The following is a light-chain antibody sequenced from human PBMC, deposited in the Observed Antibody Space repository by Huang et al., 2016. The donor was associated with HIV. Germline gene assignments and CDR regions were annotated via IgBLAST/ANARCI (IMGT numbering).Light chain of an antibody. Sequence: DIVMTQSPFSLPVTPGEPASISCRSSQSLLHINGYNSLHWYLQKPGQSPQLLIYWASKRGYGCPDRFNGSAAGTDFTLKISEVEAVDVGVYYCMQALQTPFTFGGGTKVEIK. CDR3: MQALQTPFT. J-gene: IGKJ4*01. CDR2: WAS. V-gene: IGKV2-28*01. CDR1: QSLLHINGYNS.